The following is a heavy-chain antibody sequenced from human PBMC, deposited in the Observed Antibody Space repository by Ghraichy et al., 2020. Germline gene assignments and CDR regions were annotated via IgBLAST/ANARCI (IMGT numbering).Heavy chain of an antibody. D-gene: IGHD3-9*01. CDR2: ISSSGGST. CDR3: AKGGRLYYDLLTGYYMDV. J-gene: IGHJ6*03. V-gene: IGHV3-23*01. CDR1: GFTFSNYA. Sequence: GESLNISCAASGFTFSNYAMSWVRQAPGKGLEWVSSISSSGGSTYYADSVKGRFTISRDNSNNTLYVQMNSLRAEDTAVYYCAKGGRLYYDLLTGYYMDVWGKGATVTVAS.